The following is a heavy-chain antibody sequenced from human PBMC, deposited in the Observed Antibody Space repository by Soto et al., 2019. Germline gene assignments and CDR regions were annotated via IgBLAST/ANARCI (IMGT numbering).Heavy chain of an antibody. V-gene: IGHV4-39*01. CDR1: GGSISSSSYY. Sequence: QLHLQESGPGLVKPSETLSLTCTVSGGSISSSSYYWGWIRQPPGKGLDWIGNVYYGGSTYYNPSLKRRATISVETSKSHFSLKLSSVTAADTAVYYCAGGDYYHSSGYYFYYYTMDVWGQGTTVTVSS. J-gene: IGHJ6*02. D-gene: IGHD3-22*01. CDR2: VYYGGST. CDR3: AGGDYYHSSGYYFYYYTMDV.